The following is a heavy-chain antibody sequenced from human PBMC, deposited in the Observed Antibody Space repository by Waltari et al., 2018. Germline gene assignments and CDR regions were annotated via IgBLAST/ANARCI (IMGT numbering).Heavy chain of an antibody. D-gene: IGHD3-3*01. CDR2: IWYDGNTK. CDR3: ARDPGTPIFGVVYGMDV. J-gene: IGHJ6*02. V-gene: IGHV3-33*01. CDR1: GFLFSNYG. Sequence: QVQLVESGGGVVQPGRSLRLSCAASGFLFSNYGLHWVRQAPGKGLEWVAVIWYDGNTKYYADSVKGRFTISRDNAKKMLYLQMNSLRAEDTAVYFCARDPGTPIFGVVYGMDVWGQGTTVTVSS.